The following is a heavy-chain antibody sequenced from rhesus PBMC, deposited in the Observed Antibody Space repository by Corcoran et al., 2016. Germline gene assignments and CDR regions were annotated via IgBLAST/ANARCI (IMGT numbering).Heavy chain of an antibody. CDR2: ISGSSGST. V-gene: IGHV4-165*01. D-gene: IGHD1-1*01. J-gene: IGHJ4*01. CDR3: ARRGSWNYVYFDY. CDR1: GGTFSGYY. Sequence: QVQLQESGPGLVKPSETLSLTCAVSGGTFSGYYWGWIRQPPGKGLEWIGYISGSSGSTDYNPSLKSRVTISTDTSKNQFSLKLSSVTAADTAVYYCARRGSWNYVYFDYWGQGVLV.